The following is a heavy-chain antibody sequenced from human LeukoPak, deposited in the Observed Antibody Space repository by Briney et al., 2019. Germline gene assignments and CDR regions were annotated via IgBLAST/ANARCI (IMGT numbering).Heavy chain of an antibody. V-gene: IGHV4-61*01. J-gene: IGHJ4*02. CDR2: IYYTGST. CDR3: ARDRPGGSSLDY. D-gene: IGHD6-13*01. CDR1: GDSITSGRDY. Sequence: SETLSLTCTVSGDSITSGRDYWSWIRQPPGKGLEWIGYIYYTGSTNYNPSLKSRVTISVDTSKNQFSLKLSSVTAADTAVYYCARDRPGGSSLDYWGQGTLVTVSS.